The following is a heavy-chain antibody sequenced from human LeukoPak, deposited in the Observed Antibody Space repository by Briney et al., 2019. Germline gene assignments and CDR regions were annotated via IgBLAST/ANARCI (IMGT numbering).Heavy chain of an antibody. V-gene: IGHV4-61*08. CDR2: IYYSGST. J-gene: IGHJ4*02. CDR1: GGSISSGGYY. CDR3: ARVGDFWSGYYSGFDY. D-gene: IGHD3-3*01. Sequence: PSETLSLTCTVSGGSISSGGYYWSWIRQHPGKGLEWIGYIYYSGSTNYNPSLKSRVTISVDTSKNQFSLKLSSVTAADTAVYYCARVGDFWSGYYSGFDYWGQGTLVTVSS.